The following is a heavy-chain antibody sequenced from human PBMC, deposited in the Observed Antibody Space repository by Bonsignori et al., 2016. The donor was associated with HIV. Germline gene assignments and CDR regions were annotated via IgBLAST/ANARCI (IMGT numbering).Heavy chain of an antibody. Sequence: VRQAPGKGLEWVSSISSSSSYIYYADSVKGRFTISRDNAKNSLYLQMNSLRAEDTAVYYCARAPTVTTIYWGQGTLVTVSS. J-gene: IGHJ4*02. D-gene: IGHD4-17*01. CDR3: ARAPTVTTIY. CDR2: ISSSSSYI. V-gene: IGHV3-21*01.